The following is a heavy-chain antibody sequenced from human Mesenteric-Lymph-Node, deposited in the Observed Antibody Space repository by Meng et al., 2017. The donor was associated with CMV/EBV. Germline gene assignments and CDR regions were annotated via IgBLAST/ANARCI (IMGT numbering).Heavy chain of an antibody. CDR1: GASFSVFS. D-gene: IGHD3-22*01. CDR3: ACRPPEGSWGPEYESSAQ. J-gene: IGHJ4*02. CDR2: ITTIVRKV. V-gene: IGHV1-69*02. Sequence: QGHREPAGARVRMTLPSAMASSTASGASFSVFSLSWGRQTPGQRLECIGRITTIVRKVNYAQNLQGRVTIHAAQPTSTGYMGLGNLRSEDTAVNYCACRPPEGSWGPEYESSAQWGQGTLVTVSS.